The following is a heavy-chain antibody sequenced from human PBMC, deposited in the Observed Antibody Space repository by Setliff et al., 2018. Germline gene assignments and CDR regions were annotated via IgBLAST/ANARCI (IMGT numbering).Heavy chain of an antibody. D-gene: IGHD3-3*01. CDR1: DVSISSSSFY. CDR2: IYYSGST. J-gene: IGHJ4*02. CDR3: ARHFRSSKVQFLEYLTDYYFDS. Sequence: SETLSLTCTVSDVSISSSSFYWARIRQPPGKGLEWIGSIYYSGSTYYNPSRTSRVTISVDTSNNQFSLNLRSVTAADTAIYYCARHFRSSKVQFLEYLTDYYFDSWGQVTLVTVS. V-gene: IGHV4-39*01.